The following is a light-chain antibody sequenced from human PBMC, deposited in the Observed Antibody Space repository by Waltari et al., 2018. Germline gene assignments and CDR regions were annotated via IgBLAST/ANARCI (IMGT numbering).Light chain of an antibody. CDR3: QAWASSTPYF. Sequence: SYELTQPPSVSVSPGQTASIPCSGDKLGDKYACWYQQKPGQSPVLVIYQDTKRPSGIPDRFSGSNSGNTASLTIGGTQAMDEADYYCQAWASSTPYFFGPGTKVTVL. J-gene: IGLJ1*01. CDR1: KLGDKY. V-gene: IGLV3-1*01. CDR2: QDT.